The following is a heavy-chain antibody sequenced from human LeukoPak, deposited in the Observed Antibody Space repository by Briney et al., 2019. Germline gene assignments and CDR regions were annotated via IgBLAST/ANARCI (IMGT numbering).Heavy chain of an antibody. J-gene: IGHJ4*02. V-gene: IGHV4-31*03. Sequence: SQTLSLTCTVSGGSISSGGYYWSWIRQHPGKGLEWIGYIYYSGSTYYNPSLKSRVTISVDTSKNQFYLKLSSVTAADTAVYYCAREKTTVTTRSFDYWGQGTLVTVSS. CDR3: AREKTTVTTRSFDY. CDR1: GGSISSGGYY. D-gene: IGHD4-11*01. CDR2: IYYSGST.